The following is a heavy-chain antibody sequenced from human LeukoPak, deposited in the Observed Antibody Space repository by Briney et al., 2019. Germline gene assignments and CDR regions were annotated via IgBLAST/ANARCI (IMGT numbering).Heavy chain of an antibody. V-gene: IGHV4-30-4*01. CDR2: IYYSGRT. J-gene: IGHJ4*02. Sequence: KSSETLSLTCTVSGGSISSRSYYWSWIRQPPGKGLEWIGYIYYSGRTYYNPSLKSRVTISVDTSKNQFSLKLSSVTAADTAVYYCARATDVYSFDYWGQGTLVTVSS. CDR3: ARATDVYSFDY. CDR1: GGSISSRSYY.